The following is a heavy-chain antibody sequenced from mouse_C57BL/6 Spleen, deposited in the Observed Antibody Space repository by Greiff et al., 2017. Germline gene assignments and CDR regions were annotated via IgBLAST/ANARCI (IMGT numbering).Heavy chain of an antibody. CDR2: ISSGGSYT. CDR3: ARHSNWDVVDY. D-gene: IGHD4-1*02. Sequence: EVKLVESGGDLVKPGGSLKLSCAASGFTFSSYGMSWVRQTPDKRLEWVATISSGGSYTYYPDSVKGRFTISRDNAKNTLYLQMSSLKSEDTAMYYCARHSNWDVVDYWGQGTTLTVSS. J-gene: IGHJ2*01. CDR1: GFTFSSYG. V-gene: IGHV5-6*01.